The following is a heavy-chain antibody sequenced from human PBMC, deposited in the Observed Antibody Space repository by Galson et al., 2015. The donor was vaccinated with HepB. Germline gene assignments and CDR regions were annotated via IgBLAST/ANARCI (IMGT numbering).Heavy chain of an antibody. CDR3: AKDRADDVGGGHRFTGWFDP. Sequence: SLRLSCAASGFTFKNCAMSWVRQAPGKGLEWVSGINESGGSKFYSDSVKGRFTISRDNSKNTLYLQMNSLRAEDTAVYYCAKDRADDVGGGHRFTGWFDPRGQGILVTVSS. D-gene: IGHD3-16*02. CDR1: GFTFKNCA. V-gene: IGHV3-23*01. CDR2: INESGGSK. J-gene: IGHJ5*02.